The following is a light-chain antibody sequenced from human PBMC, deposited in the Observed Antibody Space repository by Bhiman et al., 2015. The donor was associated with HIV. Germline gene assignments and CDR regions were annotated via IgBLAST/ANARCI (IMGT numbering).Light chain of an antibody. CDR2: AYN. J-gene: IGLJ1*01. V-gene: IGLV1-40*01. CDR3: QSYDRDLGGSV. CDR1: SSNIGAGYD. Sequence: QSVLTQSPSVSGAPGQRVTISCTGSSSNIGAGYDLHWYQQLPGTAPKLLLYAYNNRPSGVPDRFSGSKSGTSASLAITGLQAEDEADYYCQSYDRDLGGSVFGTGTKVTVL.